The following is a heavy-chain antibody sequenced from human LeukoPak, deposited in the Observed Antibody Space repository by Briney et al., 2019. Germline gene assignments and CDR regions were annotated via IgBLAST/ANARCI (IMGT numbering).Heavy chain of an antibody. CDR3: ARQLWPLFDY. Sequence: GGSLRLSCAASGFTFSSYWMHWVRQAPGKGLEWVSRINNDGSIRTYADSVKGRFTISRDNAKNTRYLQMNSLRAEDTAVYYCARQLWPLFDYWGQGTLVTVSS. CDR2: INNDGSIR. V-gene: IGHV3-74*01. D-gene: IGHD5-18*01. J-gene: IGHJ4*02. CDR1: GFTFSSYW.